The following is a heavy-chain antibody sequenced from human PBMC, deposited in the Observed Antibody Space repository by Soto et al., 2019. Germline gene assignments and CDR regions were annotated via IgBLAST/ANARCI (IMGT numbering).Heavy chain of an antibody. V-gene: IGHV3-72*01. Sequence: PGGSLRLSCAASGFTFSDYYMDWVRQAPGKGLEWVGRVRNKANSYTTEYAASVKGRFTISRDDSKKSLSLQMNSLKTEDTAVYYCAKTLAGQNPFDSWGQGALVTVSS. J-gene: IGHJ4*02. CDR3: AKTLAGQNPFDS. CDR2: VRNKANSYTT. D-gene: IGHD6-19*01. CDR1: GFTFSDYY.